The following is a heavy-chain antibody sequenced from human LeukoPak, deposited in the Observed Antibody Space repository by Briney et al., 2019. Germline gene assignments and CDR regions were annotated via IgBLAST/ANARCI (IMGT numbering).Heavy chain of an antibody. CDR3: ARGPFSMGFDY. D-gene: IGHD3-10*01. V-gene: IGHV1-69*05. CDR2: IIPIFGTA. J-gene: IGHJ4*02. CDR1: GGTFSSYA. Sequence: VASVKVSCKASGGTFSSYAISWVRQAPGQGLEWMGGIIPIFGTANYAQKFQGRVTITTDESTSTAYMELSSLRSEDTAVCYCARGPFSMGFDYWGQGTLVTVSS.